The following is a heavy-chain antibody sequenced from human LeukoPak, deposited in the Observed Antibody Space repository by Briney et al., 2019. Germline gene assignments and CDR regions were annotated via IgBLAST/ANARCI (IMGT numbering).Heavy chain of an antibody. Sequence: PGGSLRFSCAGTGFTFSNYWMTWVRQPPGKGLESVANIKQDGSEKYYVDSVKGRFTVSRDNAKNSLYLQMNSLRVDDTAVCYCVRGGYGYPFDFWGQGTLVTVSS. CDR3: VRGGYGYPFDF. CDR1: GFTFSNYW. D-gene: IGHD5-18*01. V-gene: IGHV3-7*04. J-gene: IGHJ4*02. CDR2: IKQDGSEK.